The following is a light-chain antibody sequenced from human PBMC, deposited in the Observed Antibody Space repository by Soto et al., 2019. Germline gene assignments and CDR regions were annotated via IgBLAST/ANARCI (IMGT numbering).Light chain of an antibody. V-gene: IGKV3-20*01. J-gene: IGKJ2*01. Sequence: EIVLTQSPGTLSLSPGERATLSCRASQSISSIYLAWYQQKPGQAPRLLIYGASSRATGIPDRFSGSGSGTDFPLTISRLEPGDFAVYYCQQYGSSPYTFGQGTKLEIK. CDR1: QSISSIY. CDR3: QQYGSSPYT. CDR2: GAS.